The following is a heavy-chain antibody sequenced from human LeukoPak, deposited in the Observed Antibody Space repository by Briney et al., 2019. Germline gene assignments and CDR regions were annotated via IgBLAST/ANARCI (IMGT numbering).Heavy chain of an antibody. D-gene: IGHD3-10*01. CDR2: INHSGST. J-gene: IGHJ4*02. CDR3: ARKMGIWFGESLYYFDY. CDR1: GGSFSGYY. V-gene: IGHV4-34*01. Sequence: SETLSLTCAVYGGSFSGYYWSWIRQPPGKGLEWIGEINHSGSTNYNPSLKSRVTISVDTSKNQFSLKLSSVTAADTAVYYCARKMGIWFGESLYYFDYWGQGTLVTVSS.